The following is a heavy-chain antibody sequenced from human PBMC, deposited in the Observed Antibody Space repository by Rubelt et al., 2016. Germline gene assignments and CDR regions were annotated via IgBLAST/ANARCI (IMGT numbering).Heavy chain of an antibody. D-gene: IGHD1-26*01. Sequence: QVQLQQWGAGLLKPSETLSLTCAVYGGSFSGYYWSWIRQPPGKGLEWIGEINHSGSTNYNPSLKSRVTISVDTSKNQFSWKLSSGTAADTAVYYCARRRRYSGSSYWYFDLWGRGTLVTVSS. V-gene: IGHV4-34*01. CDR1: GGSFSGYY. CDR2: INHSGST. J-gene: IGHJ2*01. CDR3: ARRRRYSGSSYWYFDL.